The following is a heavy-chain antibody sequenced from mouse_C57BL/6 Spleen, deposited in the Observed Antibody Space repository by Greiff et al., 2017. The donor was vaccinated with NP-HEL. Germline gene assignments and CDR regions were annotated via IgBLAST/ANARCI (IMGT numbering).Heavy chain of an antibody. CDR3: TTGLTGSWFAY. CDR1: GFNIKDDY. D-gene: IGHD4-1*01. Sequence: DVQLQESGAELVRPGASVKLSCTASGFNIKDDYMHWVKQRPEQGLEWIGWIDPENGDTEYASKFQGKATITADTSSNTAYLQLSSLTSEDTAVYYCTTGLTGSWFAYWGQGTLVTVSA. V-gene: IGHV14-4*01. J-gene: IGHJ3*01. CDR2: IDPENGDT.